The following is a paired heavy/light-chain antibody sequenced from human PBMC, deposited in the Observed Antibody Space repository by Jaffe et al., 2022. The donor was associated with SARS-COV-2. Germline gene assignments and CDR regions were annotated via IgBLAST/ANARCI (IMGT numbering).Heavy chain of an antibody. D-gene: IGHD3-16*01. J-gene: IGHJ5*02. CDR1: GYDFTRYW. Sequence: EVQLVQSGAEVKKPGESLKISCKASGYDFTRYWIGWVRQMPGKGLEWMGVIYAGGSETRYSPSFQGQVTISVDKSISTAYLHWSSLKASDTALYYCARQAINNYYVNWFDPWGQGTLVTVSS. V-gene: IGHV5-51*01. CDR2: IYAGGSET. CDR3: ARQAINNYYVNWFDP.
Light chain of an antibody. CDR2: GAS. J-gene: IGKJ4*01. CDR1: QKCGSN. Sequence: EIVMTQSPATLSVFPGERATLSCRASQKCGSNLAWYQQKPGQAPRVIIYGASIRATGIPARFTGSGSGTEFTLTISSLQSEDFAVYFCQQYDKWPLTFGGGTKVEIK. V-gene: IGKV3D-15*01. CDR3: QQYDKWPLT.